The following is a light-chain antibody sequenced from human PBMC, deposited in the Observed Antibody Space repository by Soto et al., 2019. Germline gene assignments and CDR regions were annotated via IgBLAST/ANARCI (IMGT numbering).Light chain of an antibody. Sequence: DIQMTQSPSSLSASVGGRVPITCRASQSISSYLNWYQQKPGKAPKLLIYAASSLQSGVPSRFSGSGSGTDFTLTISSLQPEDFATYYCQQSYSTPWTFGQGTKVDI. V-gene: IGKV1-39*01. CDR3: QQSYSTPWT. CDR2: AAS. J-gene: IGKJ1*01. CDR1: QSISSY.